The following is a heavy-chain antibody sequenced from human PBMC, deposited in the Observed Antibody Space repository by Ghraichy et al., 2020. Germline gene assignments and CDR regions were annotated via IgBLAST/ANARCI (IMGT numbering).Heavy chain of an antibody. CDR3: ATDCTGGGGCSGN. J-gene: IGHJ4*02. CDR1: GLTFSEAW. CDR2: IERITEGGTT. Sequence: GGSLRLSCAASGLTFSEAWMNWVRQAPGMGLEWVGRIERITEGGTTDYAAPVKGRFTISRDDSKNTLYLQMNSLKIEDTAVYYCATDCTGGGGCSGNWGQGTQVTVSS. V-gene: IGHV3-15*07. D-gene: IGHD2-8*02.